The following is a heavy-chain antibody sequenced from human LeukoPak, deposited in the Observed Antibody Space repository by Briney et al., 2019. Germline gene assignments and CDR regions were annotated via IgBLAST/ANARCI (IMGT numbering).Heavy chain of an antibody. D-gene: IGHD6-6*01. CDR3: ARDGEYSDY. CDR1: GFTFSSYG. Sequence: PGGSLRLSCAASGFTFSSYGMSWVCQAPGKGLEWVSAISGSGDSAYYADSVKGRFTISRDNSKNTLYLQVNSLRAEDTAVYYCARDGEYSDYWGQGTLVTVSS. J-gene: IGHJ4*02. CDR2: ISGSGDSA. V-gene: IGHV3-23*01.